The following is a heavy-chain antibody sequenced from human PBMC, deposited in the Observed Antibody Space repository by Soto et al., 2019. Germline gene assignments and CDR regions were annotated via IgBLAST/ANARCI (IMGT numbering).Heavy chain of an antibody. D-gene: IGHD3-16*01. CDR1: GFTFSNND. CDR2: IGTTGDR. V-gene: IGHV3-13*01. CDR3: ARKSRFPVGTAATVTFYYNAMDI. Sequence: EVQLVESGGGLVQPGGSLRLSCAASGFTFSNNDMHWVRQVPGKGLEWVAAIGTTGDRYYAGSVKGRFTISRDNAKNSLYLQMNSLRAEDTAVYYCARKSRFPVGTAATVTFYYNAMDIWGQGTTVTVSS. J-gene: IGHJ6*02.